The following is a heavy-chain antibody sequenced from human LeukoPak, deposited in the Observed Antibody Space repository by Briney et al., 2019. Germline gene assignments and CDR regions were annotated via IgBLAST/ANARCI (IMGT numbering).Heavy chain of an antibody. Sequence: RASVKVSCKASGGTFSSYAISWVRQAPGQGLEWMGGIIPIFGIANYAQKFQGRVTITADKSTSTAYMELSSLRSEDTAVYYCARDYSDRYNWFDPWGQGTLVTVSS. D-gene: IGHD4-11*01. J-gene: IGHJ5*02. CDR2: IIPIFGIA. CDR1: GGTFSSYA. CDR3: ARDYSDRYNWFDP. V-gene: IGHV1-69*10.